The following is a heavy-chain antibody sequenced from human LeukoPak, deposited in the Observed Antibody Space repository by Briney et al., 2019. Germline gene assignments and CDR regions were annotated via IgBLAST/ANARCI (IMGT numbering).Heavy chain of an antibody. CDR2: ISKSGDFT. D-gene: IGHD6-13*01. CDR1: GFTFSSSA. V-gene: IGHV3-23*01. CDR3: AKESAAAGYFDY. Sequence: PGGSLRLSCAASGFTFSSSAMSWVRQAPGKGLEWVSVISKSGDFTYYADSVKGRFTISRDSPKNTLNLQMNSLRAEDTAVYCCAKESAAAGYFDYWGLGTLVTVSS. J-gene: IGHJ4*01.